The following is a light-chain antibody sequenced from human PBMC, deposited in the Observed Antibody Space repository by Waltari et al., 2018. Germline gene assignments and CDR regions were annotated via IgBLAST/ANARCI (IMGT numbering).Light chain of an antibody. CDR1: KSITSH. J-gene: IGKJ2*01. CDR2: TAS. CDR3: QQSYITPYT. Sequence: TCRASKSITSHLNWFQQQPGRAPKLLIHTASSLESGVPSRFSGSGSGTHFTLTISSLQPEDFATYFCQQSYITPYTFGQGTKLEI. V-gene: IGKV1-39*01.